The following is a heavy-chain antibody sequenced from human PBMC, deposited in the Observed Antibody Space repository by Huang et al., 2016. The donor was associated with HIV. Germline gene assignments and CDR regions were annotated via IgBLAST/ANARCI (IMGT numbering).Heavy chain of an antibody. Sequence: VESGGRLVQPGGSIRLSCVGSTFRFGAYWMSWVRQSPGKGLEWVANIKQDESEKYYVACVKGRFNISRDNAKKVLFLEMNNVRVEDTATYYCATKTAAMDIWGQGTTVTVS. D-gene: IGHD1-7*01. CDR1: TFRFGAYW. V-gene: IGHV3-7*01. CDR2: IKQDESEK. J-gene: IGHJ6*02. CDR3: ATKTAAMDI.